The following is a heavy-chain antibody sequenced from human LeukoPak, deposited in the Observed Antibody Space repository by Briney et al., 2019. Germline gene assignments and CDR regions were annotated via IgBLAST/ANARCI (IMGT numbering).Heavy chain of an antibody. CDR2: ISYDGSNK. Sequence: PGGSLRLSCAASGFTFSSYGMHWVRQAPGKGLEWVAVISYDGSNKYYADSVKGRFTISRDNSKNTLYLQMNSLRAEDTAVYYCAKDRGGDPYDPELGYWGQGTLATVSS. CDR3: AKDRGGDPYDPELGY. V-gene: IGHV3-30*18. D-gene: IGHD3-16*01. J-gene: IGHJ4*02. CDR1: GFTFSSYG.